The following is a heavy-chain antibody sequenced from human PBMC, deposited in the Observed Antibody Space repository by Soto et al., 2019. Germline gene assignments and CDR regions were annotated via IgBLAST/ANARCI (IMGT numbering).Heavy chain of an antibody. V-gene: IGHV5-10-1*01. CDR2: IDPAGSYI. Sequence: PGESLKISCEASGYIFTNFWITWVRHKPGKGLEWMGRIDPAGSYIYYNPSFQGHVTMSTDNSINTAYLQWNSLKSSDSAIYYCARHRGATIALSVQGWFDPWGQGTQVTVSS. CDR1: GYIFTNFW. CDR3: ARHRGATIALSVQGWFDP. J-gene: IGHJ5*01. D-gene: IGHD3-10*01.